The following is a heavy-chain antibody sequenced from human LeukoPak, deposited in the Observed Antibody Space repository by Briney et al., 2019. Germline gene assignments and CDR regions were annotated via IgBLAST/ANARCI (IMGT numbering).Heavy chain of an antibody. V-gene: IGHV4-31*03. CDR1: GGSISSGGYY. J-gene: IGHJ5*02. CDR2: IYYSGST. CDR3: ARGLSVVVVPAAIDWFDP. Sequence: PSETLSLTCTVSGGSISSGGYYWSWIRQHPGKGLEWIGYIYYSGSTYYNPSLKSRVTISVDTSKNQFSLKLSSVTAADMAVYYCARGLSVVVVPAAIDWFDPWGQGTLVTVSS. D-gene: IGHD2-2*02.